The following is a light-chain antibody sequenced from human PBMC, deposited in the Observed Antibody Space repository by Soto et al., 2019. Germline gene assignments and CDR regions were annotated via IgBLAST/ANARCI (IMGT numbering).Light chain of an antibody. J-gene: IGLJ1*01. V-gene: IGLV3-21*04. CDR1: NIETKS. CDR3: QVWDSRSVYYV. CDR2: YDN. Sequence: SYELTQPPSVSVAPGKAARITCGGHNIETKSVHWYQQKPGQAPVLVMYYDNRRPSGIPGRFSGSNSENTATLTIGRVVAGDEADYFCQVWDSRSVYYVFGPGTKLTVL.